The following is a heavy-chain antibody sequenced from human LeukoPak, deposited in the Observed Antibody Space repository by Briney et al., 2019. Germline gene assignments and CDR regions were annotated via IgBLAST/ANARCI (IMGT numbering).Heavy chain of an antibody. Sequence: PGGSLRLSCAASGFTFSSYWMHWVRQAPGKGLVWVSRINSDGSSTSYADSVKGRFTISRDNAKNTLYLQMNSLRAEDTAVYYCARPADSSGWYHYFDYWGQGTLVTVSS. CDR3: ARPADSSGWYHYFDY. J-gene: IGHJ4*02. V-gene: IGHV3-74*01. CDR1: GFTFSSYW. D-gene: IGHD6-19*01. CDR2: INSDGSST.